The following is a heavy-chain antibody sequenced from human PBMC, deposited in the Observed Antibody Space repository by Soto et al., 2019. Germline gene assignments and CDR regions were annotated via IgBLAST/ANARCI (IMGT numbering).Heavy chain of an antibody. CDR3: ARDYGGNRIENYFDY. Sequence: GGSLRLSCAASGFTFSSYGMHWVRQAPGKGLEWVAVIWYDGSNKYYADSVKGRFTISRDNSKNTLYLQMNSLRAEDTAVYYCARDYGGNRIENYFDYWGQGTLVTVSS. CDR1: GFTFSSYG. V-gene: IGHV3-33*01. D-gene: IGHD4-17*01. J-gene: IGHJ4*02. CDR2: IWYDGSNK.